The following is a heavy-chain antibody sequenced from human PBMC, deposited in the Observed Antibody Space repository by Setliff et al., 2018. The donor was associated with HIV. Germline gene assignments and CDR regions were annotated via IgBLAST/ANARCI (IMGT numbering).Heavy chain of an antibody. CDR2: IWYDGSNK. D-gene: IGHD1-26*01. J-gene: IGHJ2*01. Sequence: PGGSLRLSCVTSGFSFNNYGMHWVRQAPGKGLEWVAVIWYDGSNKYYADSVKGRFTISRDNSKNTLYLQMNSLRAEDTAVYYCARDEAIEGALTYFDLWGRGTLVTVSS. CDR1: GFSFNNYG. V-gene: IGHV3-33*01. CDR3: ARDEAIEGALTYFDL.